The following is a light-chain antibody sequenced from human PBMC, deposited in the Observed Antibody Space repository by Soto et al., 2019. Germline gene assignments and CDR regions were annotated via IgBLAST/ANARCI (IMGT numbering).Light chain of an antibody. CDR2: QVS. Sequence: QAVLTQPASVSGSPGQSITISCTGTSSDLGGYNFVSWHQHHPGKAPKLMIYQVSNRPSGVSNRFSGSKSGNTASLTISGLQAEDEADYYCCSYTSSSPYVFGTGTQLTVL. V-gene: IGLV2-14*01. CDR3: CSYTSSSPYV. J-gene: IGLJ1*01. CDR1: SSDLGGYNF.